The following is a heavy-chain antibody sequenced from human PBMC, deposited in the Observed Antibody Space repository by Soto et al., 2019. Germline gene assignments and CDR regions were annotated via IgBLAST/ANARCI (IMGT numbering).Heavy chain of an antibody. CDR2: IYYSGST. V-gene: IGHV4-31*03. J-gene: IGHJ5*02. D-gene: IGHD3-10*01. CDR3: ARQCWGGSGSENWFDP. Sequence: QVQLQESGPGLVKPSQTLSLTCTVSGGSISSGGYYWSWIRQHPGKGLEWIGYIYYSGSTYYNPSLKIRVTISVDTPKNQFSLKLSSVTAADTAVYYCARQCWGGSGSENWFDPWGQGTLVTVSS. CDR1: GGSISSGGYY.